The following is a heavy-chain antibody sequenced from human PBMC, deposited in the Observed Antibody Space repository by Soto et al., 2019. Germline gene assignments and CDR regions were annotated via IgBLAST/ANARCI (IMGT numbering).Heavy chain of an antibody. D-gene: IGHD3-10*01. CDR3: GRQGRAVSSYYFDY. V-gene: IGHV3-64*01. CDR2: ISSNGGST. Sequence: EVQLVESGGGLVQPGGSLRLSCAASGFTFSSYAMDWVRQAPGKGLEYVSAISSNGGSTYHANSVKGRFTISRDNSTTTLYLQMGSLRAEDMAVYYCGRQGRAVSSYYFDYWGQGTLVTVSS. CDR1: GFTFSSYA. J-gene: IGHJ4*02.